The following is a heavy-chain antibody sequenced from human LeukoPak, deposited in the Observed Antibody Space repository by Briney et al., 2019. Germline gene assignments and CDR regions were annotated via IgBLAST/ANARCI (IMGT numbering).Heavy chain of an antibody. CDR3: AKVTANYGFDAFDI. J-gene: IGHJ3*02. CDR2: ISSSSSYI. D-gene: IGHD4-17*01. Sequence: GSLRLSCAASGFTFSSYSMNWVRQAPGKGLEWVSSISSSSSYIYYADSVKGRFTISRDNSKNTLYLQMNSLRAEDTAVYYCAKVTANYGFDAFDIWGQGTMVTVSS. CDR1: GFTFSSYS. V-gene: IGHV3-21*04.